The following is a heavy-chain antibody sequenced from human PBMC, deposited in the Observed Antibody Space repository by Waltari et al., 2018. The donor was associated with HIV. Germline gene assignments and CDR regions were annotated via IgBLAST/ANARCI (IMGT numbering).Heavy chain of an antibody. CDR2: ISYDGSNK. Sequence: QVQLVESGGGVVQPGRSLRLSCAASGFTFSIYGLHWVRQAPGKGLEWVEVISYDGSNKYYADSVKGRFTISRDNSKNTLYLQMNSLRAEDTAVYYCAKDPRIQLWSFFDYWGQGTLVTVSS. D-gene: IGHD5-18*01. J-gene: IGHJ4*02. CDR3: AKDPRIQLWSFFDY. CDR1: GFTFSIYG. V-gene: IGHV3-30*18.